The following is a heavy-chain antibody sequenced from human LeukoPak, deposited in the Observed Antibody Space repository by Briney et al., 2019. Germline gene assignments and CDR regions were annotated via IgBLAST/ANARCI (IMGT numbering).Heavy chain of an antibody. CDR2: ISGSGGST. CDR3: ARAMRFGGYFDY. J-gene: IGHJ4*02. D-gene: IGHD3-16*01. Sequence: GGSLRLSCAASGFTFSSYAMSLVRQALGKGLEWVSAISGSGGSTYYADSVKGRFTISRDNSKNTLYLQMNSLRAEDTAVYYCARAMRFGGYFDYWGQGTLVTVSS. CDR1: GFTFSSYA. V-gene: IGHV3-23*01.